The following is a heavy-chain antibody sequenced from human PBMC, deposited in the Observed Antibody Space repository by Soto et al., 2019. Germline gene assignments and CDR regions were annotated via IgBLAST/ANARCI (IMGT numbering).Heavy chain of an antibody. Sequence: ASVKVSCKASGGTFSSYAISWVRQAPGQGLECMGGIIPIFCTANYAQKFQGRVTITADESTSTAYMELSSLRSEDTAVYYCARGLGTMVRGLYYYYGMDVWGQGTTVTVSS. J-gene: IGHJ6*02. V-gene: IGHV1-69*13. CDR3: ARGLGTMVRGLYYYYGMDV. CDR1: GGTFSSYA. CDR2: IIPIFCTA. D-gene: IGHD3-10*01.